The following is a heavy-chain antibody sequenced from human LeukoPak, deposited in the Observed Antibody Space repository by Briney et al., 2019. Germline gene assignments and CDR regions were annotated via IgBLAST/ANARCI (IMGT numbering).Heavy chain of an antibody. J-gene: IGHJ4*02. CDR1: GFTFSSYG. CDR2: ISGFGGST. CDR3: AKDPVEGTLVRGIIMTFDY. V-gene: IGHV3-23*01. Sequence: PGRSLRLSCAASGFTFSSYGMHWVRQAPGKGLEWASTISGFGGSTYYADSVKGRFTISRDNSKNTLYLQMNGLRAEDTAVYYCAKDPVEGTLVRGIIMTFDYWGQGVLVTVSS. D-gene: IGHD3-10*01.